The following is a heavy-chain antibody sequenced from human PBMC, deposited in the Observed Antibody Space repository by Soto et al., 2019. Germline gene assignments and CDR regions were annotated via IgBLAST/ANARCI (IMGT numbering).Heavy chain of an antibody. CDR1: GFTFSSYA. Sequence: GGSLRLSCAASGFTFSSYAMSWVRLAPGKGLEWVSGISDSGTSTYYRDSVKGRFTISRDNSKNTLYLQMNSLRAEDTAVYYCAKDRSKGTFDYWGQGTLVTVSS. V-gene: IGHV3-23*01. J-gene: IGHJ4*02. CDR2: ISDSGTST. CDR3: AKDRSKGTFDY.